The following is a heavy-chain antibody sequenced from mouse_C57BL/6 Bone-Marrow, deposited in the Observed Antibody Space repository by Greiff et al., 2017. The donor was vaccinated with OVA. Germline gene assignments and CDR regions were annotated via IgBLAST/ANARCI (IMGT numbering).Heavy chain of an antibody. CDR3: ARHEGSNYAWFAY. CDR1: GFTFSDYY. CDR2: ISNGGGST. J-gene: IGHJ3*01. D-gene: IGHD2-5*01. Sequence: EVKLMESGGGLVQPGGSLKLSCAASGFTFSDYYMYWVRQTPEKRLEWVAYISNGGGSTYYPDTVKGRFTISRDNAKNTLYLQMSRLKSEDTAMYYCARHEGSNYAWFAYWGQGTLVTVSA. V-gene: IGHV5-12*01.